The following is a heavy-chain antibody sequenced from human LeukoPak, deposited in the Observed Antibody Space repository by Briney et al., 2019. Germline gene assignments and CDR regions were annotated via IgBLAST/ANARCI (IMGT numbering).Heavy chain of an antibody. Sequence: GASVKVSCKASGYTFTAYYIHWVRQAPGQGVGWMGWINPNSGGTNYAQNFQGWVSMTRDTSLSTAYMELRRLRADDTAVYYCARGAYYSDLFPLHYWGQGTLVTVSS. CDR2: INPNSGGT. CDR3: ARGAYYSDLFPLHY. V-gene: IGHV1-2*04. D-gene: IGHD3-22*01. CDR1: GYTFTAYY. J-gene: IGHJ4*02.